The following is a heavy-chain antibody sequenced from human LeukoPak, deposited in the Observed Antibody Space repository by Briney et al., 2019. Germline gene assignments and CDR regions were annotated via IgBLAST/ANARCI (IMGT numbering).Heavy chain of an antibody. V-gene: IGHV3-23*01. Sequence: GGSLRLSCAASGFTFNNYAMRWVRQAPGKGLEWVSGISGGGDSTFYADSVKGRFTISKDTSKNTLFLHLTSLRAEDTAMYYCARDYPEGYYYDSSVGAFDIWGQGTMVTVSS. D-gene: IGHD3-22*01. J-gene: IGHJ3*02. CDR3: ARDYPEGYYYDSSVGAFDI. CDR1: GFTFNNYA. CDR2: ISGGGDST.